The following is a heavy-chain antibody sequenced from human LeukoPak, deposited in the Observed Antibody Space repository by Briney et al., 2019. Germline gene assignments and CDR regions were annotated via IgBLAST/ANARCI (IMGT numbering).Heavy chain of an antibody. CDR3: ARGSQPLHDAFDI. CDR2: ISGTSSTM. V-gene: IGHV3-48*01. Sequence: GGSLRLSCAASGFTFSSYSMNWVRQAPGKGLEWVSYISGTSSTMYYADSVKGRFTISRDNAKNSLYLQMNSLRAGDTAVYYCARGSQPLHDAFDIWGQGTMVTVSS. CDR1: GFTFSSYS. J-gene: IGHJ3*02. D-gene: IGHD1-1*01.